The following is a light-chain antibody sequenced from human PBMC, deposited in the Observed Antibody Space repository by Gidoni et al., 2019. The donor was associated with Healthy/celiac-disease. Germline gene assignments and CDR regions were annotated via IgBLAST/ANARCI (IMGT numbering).Light chain of an antibody. CDR1: QIVSSY. CDR2: DAS. CDR3: QQRSNWPLT. J-gene: IGKJ4*01. Sequence: EIVLTQPPATLPLSPGERATLSCRASQIVSSYLAWYQQKPGQAPRLLIYDASNRATGIPARFSGSGSGTDFTLTISSLEPADFAVYYCQQRSNWPLTFGGWTKVEIK. V-gene: IGKV3-11*01.